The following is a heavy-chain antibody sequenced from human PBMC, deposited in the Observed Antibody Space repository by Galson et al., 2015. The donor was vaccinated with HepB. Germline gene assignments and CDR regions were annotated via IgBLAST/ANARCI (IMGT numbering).Heavy chain of an antibody. J-gene: IGHJ4*02. V-gene: IGHV3-30*04. Sequence: SLRLSCAASGFNFSSYAMHWVRQAPGKGLEWVAVISYDGSNKYHADSVKGRFTISRDDSKNTLFLQMNSLRTEDTAVYYCAKVGLTGYSSVWYYFQMDYWGQGTPVIVSS. CDR2: ISYDGSNK. CDR3: AKVGLTGYSSVWYYFQMDY. CDR1: GFNFSSYA. D-gene: IGHD6-19*01.